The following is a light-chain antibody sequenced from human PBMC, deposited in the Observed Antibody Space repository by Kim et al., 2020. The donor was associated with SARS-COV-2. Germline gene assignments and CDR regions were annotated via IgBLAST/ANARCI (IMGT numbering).Light chain of an antibody. V-gene: IGKV3-20*01. CDR3: QLLFT. CDR1: QSVSSSY. J-gene: IGKJ3*01. CDR2: GAS. Sequence: EIVLTQSPGTLSLSPGERATLSCRASQSVSSSYLAWYQQKPGQAPRLLIYGASSRATGIPDRFSGSGSGTDFTLTISRLEPEDFAVYYCQLLFTFGPGTKVDIK.